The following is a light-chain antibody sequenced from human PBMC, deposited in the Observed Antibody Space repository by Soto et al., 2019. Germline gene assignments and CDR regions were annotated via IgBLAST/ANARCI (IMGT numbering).Light chain of an antibody. CDR1: QSVSSSY. CDR2: GAS. Sequence: EILLTQSPGTLSLSPGERATLSCRASQSVSSSYLAWYQQKPGQAPRLLIYGASSRATGIPDRFSGSGSGTDFTLTISRLEPEDFAVYYCQQYGSSRRTFGQGTKVEIK. J-gene: IGKJ1*01. V-gene: IGKV3-20*01. CDR3: QQYGSSRRT.